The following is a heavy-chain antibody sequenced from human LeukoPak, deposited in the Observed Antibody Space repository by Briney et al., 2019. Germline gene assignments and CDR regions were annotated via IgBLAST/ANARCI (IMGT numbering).Heavy chain of an antibody. CDR1: GFTFSGHE. V-gene: IGHV3-48*03. CDR2: ISSSGSSI. Sequence: AGSLRLSCAASGFTFSGHEMNWVRQAPGKGLEWVACISSSGSSIYYADSVKGRFTISRDNAKNSLYLRMNSLRAEDTAVYYCAGAGFDYWGQGTLVTVSS. CDR3: AGAGFDY. J-gene: IGHJ4*02.